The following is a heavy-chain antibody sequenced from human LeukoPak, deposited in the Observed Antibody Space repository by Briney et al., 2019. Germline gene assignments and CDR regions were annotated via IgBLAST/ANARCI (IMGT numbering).Heavy chain of an antibody. J-gene: IGHJ4*02. CDR1: GFTFDDYG. D-gene: IGHD3-3*01. V-gene: IGHV3-20*01. Sequence: PGGSLRLSCAASGFTFDDYGMSWVRQAPGKGLEWVSGINWNGGSTAYADSVKGRFTISRDNAKNSLYLQMNSLRAEDTALYHCARGRRGTSDYYPFYFDYWGQGALVTVSS. CDR3: ARGRRGTSDYYPFYFDY. CDR2: INWNGGST.